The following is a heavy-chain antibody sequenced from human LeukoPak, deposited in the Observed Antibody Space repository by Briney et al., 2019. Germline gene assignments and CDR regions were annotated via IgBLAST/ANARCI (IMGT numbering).Heavy chain of an antibody. J-gene: IGHJ4*02. Sequence: GESLKISCKGSGYIFTSSWIAWVRQMPGKGLEWMGIIYPGDSDTKYSPSFQGQVTISADKTISTAYLQWSSLKASDTAMYYCARRDYGGKHFDYWGQGTLVTVSS. D-gene: IGHD4-23*01. V-gene: IGHV5-51*01. CDR1: GYIFTSSW. CDR3: ARRDYGGKHFDY. CDR2: IYPGDSDT.